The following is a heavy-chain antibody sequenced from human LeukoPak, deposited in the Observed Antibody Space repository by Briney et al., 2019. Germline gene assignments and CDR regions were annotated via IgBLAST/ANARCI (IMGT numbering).Heavy chain of an antibody. CDR3: ARGGYCSSTSCYPNYYYYMDV. V-gene: IGHV1-2*02. D-gene: IGHD2-2*01. CDR2: INPNSGGT. J-gene: IGHJ6*03. Sequence: ASVKVSCKASGYTFTGYYMHWVRQAPGQGLEWMGWINPNSGGTNYAQKFQGRVTMTRDTSISTAYMELSRLRSDDTAVYYCARGGYCSSTSCYPNYYYYMDVWGKGTTVTVSS. CDR1: GYTFTGYY.